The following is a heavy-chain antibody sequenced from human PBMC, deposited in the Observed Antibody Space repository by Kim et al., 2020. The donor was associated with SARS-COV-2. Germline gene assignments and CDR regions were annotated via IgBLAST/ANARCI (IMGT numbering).Heavy chain of an antibody. J-gene: IGHJ6*02. Sequence: SVKVSCKASGGTFSSYAISWVRQAPGQGLEWMGGIIPIFGTANYAQKFQGRVTITADESTSTAYMELSSLRSEDTAVYYCARGVLGYYDSSGYYYYYYGMDVWGQGTTVTVSS. D-gene: IGHD3-22*01. CDR2: IIPIFGTA. CDR3: ARGVLGYYDSSGYYYYYYGMDV. CDR1: GGTFSSYA. V-gene: IGHV1-69*13.